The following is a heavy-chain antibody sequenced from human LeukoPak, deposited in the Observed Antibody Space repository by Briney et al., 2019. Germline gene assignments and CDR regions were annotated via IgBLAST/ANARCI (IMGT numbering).Heavy chain of an antibody. CDR3: AGDRIAVAGTYFDY. D-gene: IGHD6-19*01. J-gene: IGHJ4*02. Sequence: GGSLRLSCAASGFSVSTNYMSWVRQAPGKGLEWVSVIYSGGSTYYIDSVKGRFTISRDNSKNTLYLQMNSLRAEDTAVYYCAGDRIAVAGTYFDYWGQGTLVTVSS. V-gene: IGHV3-66*01. CDR1: GFSVSTNY. CDR2: IYSGGST.